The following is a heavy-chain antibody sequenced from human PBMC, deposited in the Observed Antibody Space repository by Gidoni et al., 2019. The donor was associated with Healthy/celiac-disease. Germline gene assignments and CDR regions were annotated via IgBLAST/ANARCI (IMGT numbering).Heavy chain of an antibody. CDR3: ARGAYYYDSSGSLDY. V-gene: IGHV1-2*06. J-gene: IGHJ4*02. CDR2: INPNSGGT. D-gene: IGHD3-22*01. CDR1: GYTFTGYY. Sequence: QVQLVQSGAEVKKPGASVKVSCKASGYTFTGYYMHWVRQAPGQGLEWMGRINPNSGGTNYAQKFQGRVTMTRDTSISTAYMELSRLRSDDTAVYYCARGAYYYDSSGSLDYWGQGTLVTVSS.